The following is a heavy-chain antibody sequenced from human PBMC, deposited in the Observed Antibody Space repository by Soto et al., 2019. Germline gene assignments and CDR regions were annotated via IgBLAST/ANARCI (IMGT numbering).Heavy chain of an antibody. J-gene: IGHJ6*04. Sequence: QLQLQESGPGLVKPSETLSLTCTVSDGSISSGSDYWAWIRQPPGKGLEWIGSISNSGSTYYNPSLKSRVTISLDTSRNQFSLKLSSVTAADTALYYCASHSKGIVPFDVWGKGTAVTVSS. D-gene: IGHD2-8*01. CDR3: ASHSKGIVPFDV. CDR1: DGSISSGSDY. CDR2: ISNSGST. V-gene: IGHV4-39*01.